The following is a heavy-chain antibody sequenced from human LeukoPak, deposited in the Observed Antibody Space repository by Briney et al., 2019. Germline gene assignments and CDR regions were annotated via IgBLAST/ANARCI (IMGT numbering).Heavy chain of an antibody. J-gene: IGHJ4*02. D-gene: IGHD3-3*01. CDR2: IYYSGST. CDR3: ARVYDFWSGYYQY. Sequence: SETLSLTCTVSGGSISSYYWSWIRRPPGKGLEWIGYIYYSGSTNYNPSLKSRVTISVDTSKNQLSLKLSSVTAADTAVYYCARVYDFWSGYYQYWGQGTLVTVSS. CDR1: GGSISSYY. V-gene: IGHV4-59*01.